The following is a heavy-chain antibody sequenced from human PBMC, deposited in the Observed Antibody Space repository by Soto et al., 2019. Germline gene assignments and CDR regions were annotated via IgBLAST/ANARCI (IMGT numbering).Heavy chain of an antibody. Sequence: GASLRLSCAASGFTCRTYTLPWVRQPPGKWLEWVASLNSIRNSVYYVDSVRGRFTISRDNSNNSLFIQLNGLRPEDTGVYDCTTTPDYWGPGARVTVS. CDR3: TTTPDY. CDR1: GFTCRTYT. V-gene: IGHV3-21*01. J-gene: IGHJ4*02. CDR2: LNSIRNSV.